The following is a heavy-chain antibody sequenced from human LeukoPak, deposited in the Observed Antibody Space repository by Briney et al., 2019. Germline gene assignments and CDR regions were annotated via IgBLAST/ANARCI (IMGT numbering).Heavy chain of an antibody. CDR2: TYHSGST. CDR3: ARGRHGDFGNWFDP. D-gene: IGHD4-17*01. Sequence: ASETLSLTCAVYGGSFSGYYWSWIRQSPGKGLEWIGETYHSGSTNYNPSLKSRVTISLDTSKNQFSLKLSSVTAADTAVYYCARGRHGDFGNWFDPWGQGTPVIVAS. CDR1: GGSFSGYY. J-gene: IGHJ5*02. V-gene: IGHV4-34*01.